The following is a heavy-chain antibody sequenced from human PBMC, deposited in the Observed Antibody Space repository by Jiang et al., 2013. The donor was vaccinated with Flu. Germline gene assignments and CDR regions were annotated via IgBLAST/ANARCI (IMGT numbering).Heavy chain of an antibody. Sequence: SGAEVKKPGASVKVSCKASGYTFTGYYMHWVRQAPGQGLEWMGWINPNSGGTNYAQKFQGRVTMTRDTSTSTVYMELSSLRSEDTAVYYCAREATLTGIDYWGQGTLVTVSS. D-gene: IGHD1-20*01. CDR2: INPNSGGT. CDR3: AREATLTGIDY. CDR1: GYTFTGYY. V-gene: IGHV1-2*02. J-gene: IGHJ4*02.